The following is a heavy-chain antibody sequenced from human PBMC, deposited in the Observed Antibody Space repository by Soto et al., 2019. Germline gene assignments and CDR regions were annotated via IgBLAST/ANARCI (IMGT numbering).Heavy chain of an antibody. Sequence: GGSLRLSCAASGFSFSISPMHWVRQAPGKGPEWVALISYDGTNKFYADSVKGRFTISRDNSKSTLYLQVGSLRPEDAAVYYCARDPKTYGGQHWAFNYFDSWGQGTLVTVSS. D-gene: IGHD4-17*01. CDR2: ISYDGTNK. CDR3: ARDPKTYGGQHWAFNYFDS. J-gene: IGHJ4*02. V-gene: IGHV3-30-3*01. CDR1: GFSFSISP.